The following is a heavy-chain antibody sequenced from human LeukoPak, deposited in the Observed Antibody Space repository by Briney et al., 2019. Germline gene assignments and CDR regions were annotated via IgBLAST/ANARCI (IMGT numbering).Heavy chain of an antibody. V-gene: IGHV3-7*04. D-gene: IGHD6-13*01. CDR3: ARAVSSWYYYYYYMDV. CDR1: GFTFSSYW. J-gene: IGHJ6*03. CDR2: IKQDGSEK. Sequence: GGSLRLSCAASGFTFSSYWMSWVRQAPGKGLEWVANIKQDGSEKYYVDSVKGRFTICRDNAKNSLYLQMNSLRAEDTAVYYCARAVSSWYYYYYYMDVWGKGTTVTVSS.